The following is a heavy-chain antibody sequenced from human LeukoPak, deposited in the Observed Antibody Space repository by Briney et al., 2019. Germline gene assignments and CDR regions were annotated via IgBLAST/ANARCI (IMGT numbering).Heavy chain of an antibody. V-gene: IGHV3-66*01. CDR3: ARNGRWLVRWFDH. CDR1: GFTVSSNY. CDR2: IYSGGST. Sequence: GSLRLSCAASGFTVSSNYMSWVRQAPGKGLEWGSVIYSGGSTYYADSVKGRFTISRDNSKNTLYLQMNSLRAEDTAVYYCARNGRWLVRWFDHWGQGTLVTVSS. J-gene: IGHJ5*02. D-gene: IGHD6-19*01.